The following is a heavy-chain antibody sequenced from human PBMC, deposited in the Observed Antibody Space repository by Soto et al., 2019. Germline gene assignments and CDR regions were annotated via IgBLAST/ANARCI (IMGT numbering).Heavy chain of an antibody. V-gene: IGHV5-10-1*01. CDR3: ARQIYDSDTGPNFQYYFDS. CDR2: IDPSDSQT. Sequence: GESLKISCKGSGYSFAGYWITWVRQKPGKGLEWLGRIDPSDSQTYYSPSFRGHVTISVTKSITTVFLQWSSLRASDTAMYYCARQIYDSDTGPNFQYYFDSWGQGTPVTVSS. J-gene: IGHJ4*02. CDR1: GYSFAGYW. D-gene: IGHD3-22*01.